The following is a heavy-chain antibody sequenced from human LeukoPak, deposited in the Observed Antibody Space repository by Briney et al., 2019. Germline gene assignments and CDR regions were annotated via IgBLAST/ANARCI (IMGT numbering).Heavy chain of an antibody. J-gene: IGHJ4*02. CDR3: ANLPVPGNIVDY. CDR2: IRYDGSSK. D-gene: IGHD5-12*01. CDR1: GFTFSSYG. Sequence: GGPLGLSCAASGFTFSSYGMHWVRQAPGKGLEWVAFIRYDGSSKYYGDSVKGRFTISRDNSKNTLYLQMNSLRVEDTAVYYCANLPVPGNIVDYWGQGTLVTVSS. V-gene: IGHV3-30*02.